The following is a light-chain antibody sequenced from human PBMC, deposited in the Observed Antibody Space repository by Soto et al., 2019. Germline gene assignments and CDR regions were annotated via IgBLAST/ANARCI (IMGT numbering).Light chain of an antibody. CDR1: QSISTN. Sequence: DIHMTQSPSSLSASVGDRVTITCRASQSISTNLNWYQQKPGKATNLLIYVESNLQGGVPPRFSGSGSGTEFTITISSLQSEDIAAYCCQQCYITPQPFGQGTKVEIK. CDR2: VES. CDR3: QQCYITPQP. V-gene: IGKV1-39*01. J-gene: IGKJ1*01.